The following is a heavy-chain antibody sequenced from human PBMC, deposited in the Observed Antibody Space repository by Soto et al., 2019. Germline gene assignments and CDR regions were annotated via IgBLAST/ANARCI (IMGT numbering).Heavy chain of an antibody. D-gene: IGHD2-21*01. V-gene: IGHV1-46*01. CDR3: ARGFYSGDQ. CDR1: GYIFTNYY. CDR2: INPNGGST. J-gene: IGHJ5*02. Sequence: QVRLVQSGAEVKNPGASVKVSCKASGYIFTNYYIHWVRQAPGQGLEWMAIINPNGGSTNCAQEFQGRITLTRDTFTITVYMDLSSLTTEDTTVYYCARGFYSGDQWGQGTLLTVSS.